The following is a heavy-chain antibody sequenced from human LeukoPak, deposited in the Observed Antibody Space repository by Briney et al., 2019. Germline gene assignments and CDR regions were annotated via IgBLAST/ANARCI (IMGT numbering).Heavy chain of an antibody. CDR3: ARVFASSSWTAHYYYYYYMDV. V-gene: IGHV3-7*01. J-gene: IGHJ6*03. Sequence: GGSLRLSCAASGFTFSSYWMSWVRQAPGKGLEWVANIKQDGSEKYYVDSVKGRFTISRDNAKNSLYLQMNSLRAEDTAVYYCARVFASSSWTAHYYYYYYMDVWGKGTTVTVSS. D-gene: IGHD6-13*01. CDR1: GFTFSSYW. CDR2: IKQDGSEK.